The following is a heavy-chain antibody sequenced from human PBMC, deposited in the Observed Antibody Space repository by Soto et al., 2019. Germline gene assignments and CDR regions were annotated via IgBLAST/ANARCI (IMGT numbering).Heavy chain of an antibody. CDR2: IKSDWTVT. CDR1: GITFSTYR. CDR3: ARENYGFWSSYYLDY. J-gene: IGHJ4*02. D-gene: IGHD3-3*01. Sequence: EVQLVESGGGLVQPGGSLRLSCVVSGITFSTYRMHWVRQAPGKGLVWVSHIKSDWTVTHYTDSVRGRFIISRDNAKYTLFLQMNSLRAEDTAVYYCARENYGFWSSYYLDYWGQGTLVSVAS. V-gene: IGHV3-74*01.